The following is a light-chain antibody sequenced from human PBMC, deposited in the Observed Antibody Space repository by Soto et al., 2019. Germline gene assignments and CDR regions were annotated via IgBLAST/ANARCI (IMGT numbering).Light chain of an antibody. Sequence: IVMKQSPATLSVSPGARATLSCRASQSVGSDLVWYRQKPGQAPRLLIYGASNRATGVPDRFSGSGSGTVFTLTISSLQSDDFAVYYCQQYQDGWKFGQGTKVDI. CDR1: QSVGSD. CDR3: QQYQDGWK. V-gene: IGKV3-15*01. J-gene: IGKJ1*01. CDR2: GAS.